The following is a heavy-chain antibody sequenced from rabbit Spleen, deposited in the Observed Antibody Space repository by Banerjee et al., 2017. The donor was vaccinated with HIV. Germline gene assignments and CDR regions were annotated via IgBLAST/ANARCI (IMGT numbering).Heavy chain of an antibody. CDR1: GFDLSSYYY. D-gene: IGHD1-1*01. Sequence: QEQLEESGGDLVKPGASLTLTCTASGFDLSSYYYMCWVRQAPGKGLEWIACIYTGSSGSTYYATWAKGRFTISKTSSTTVTLQLNSLTAADTATYFCARGGTFSINSGFYFDLWGQGTLVTVS. V-gene: IGHV1S45*01. CDR2: IYTGSSGST. J-gene: IGHJ4*01. CDR3: ARGGTFSINSGFYFDL.